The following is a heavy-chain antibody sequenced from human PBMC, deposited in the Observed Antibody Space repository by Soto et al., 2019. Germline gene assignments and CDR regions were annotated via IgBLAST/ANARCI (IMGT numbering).Heavy chain of an antibody. CDR1: GFTFDDYT. V-gene: IGHV3-43*01. CDR3: ARLAVTRYYGMDV. CDR2: IRWDGGST. D-gene: IGHD2-21*02. J-gene: IGHJ6*02. Sequence: GGSLRLSCAASGFTFDDYTMHWVRQAPGKGLEWVSLIRWDGGSTYYADSVKGRFTISRDNSKNSLYLQMNSLRTEDTALYYCARLAVTRYYGMDVWGQGTTVTVSS.